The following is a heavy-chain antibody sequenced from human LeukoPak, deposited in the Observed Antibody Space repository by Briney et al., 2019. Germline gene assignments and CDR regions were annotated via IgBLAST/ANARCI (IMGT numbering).Heavy chain of an antibody. CDR1: GFAFSTSA. D-gene: IGHD3-10*01. J-gene: IGHJ3*02. V-gene: IGHV3-23*01. Sequence: GGSLRLSCAASGFAFSTSAMSWVRQASGKGLEWTSGISGSGYTTFYADSVKGRFTISRDNAKNSLYLQMNSLRAEDTAVYYCARDRGVMTTDAFDIWGQGTMVTVSS. CDR3: ARDRGVMTTDAFDI. CDR2: ISGSGYTT.